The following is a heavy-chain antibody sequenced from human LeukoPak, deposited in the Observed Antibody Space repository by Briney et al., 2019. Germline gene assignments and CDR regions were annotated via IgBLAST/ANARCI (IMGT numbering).Heavy chain of an antibody. CDR2: ISSSSTYI. J-gene: IGHJ2*01. CDR1: GFTLSTYS. CDR3: ARVTVTGTYWYFDL. D-gene: IGHD7-27*01. Sequence: GGSLRLSCAASGFTLSTYSMNWVRQAPGKGLEWVSSISSSSTYIYYAAPVKGRSTIPRDNAKNSLYLQMNSLGAEDTAVYYCARVTVTGTYWYFDLWGRGTLVTVSS. V-gene: IGHV3-21*01.